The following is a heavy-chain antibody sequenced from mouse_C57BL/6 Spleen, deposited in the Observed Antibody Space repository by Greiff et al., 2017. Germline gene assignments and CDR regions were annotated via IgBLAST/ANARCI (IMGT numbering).Heavy chain of an antibody. D-gene: IGHD1-1*01. V-gene: IGHV14-3*01. Sequence: EVQLQQSVAELVRPGASVKLSCTASGFNIKNTYMHWVKQRPEQGLEWIGRIDPANGNTKYAPKFQGKATITAETSSNTAYLQLSSLTSEDTAIYYCARYDYYGSSGYAMDYWGQGTSVTVSS. CDR2: IDPANGNT. CDR1: GFNIKNTY. CDR3: ARYDYYGSSGYAMDY. J-gene: IGHJ4*01.